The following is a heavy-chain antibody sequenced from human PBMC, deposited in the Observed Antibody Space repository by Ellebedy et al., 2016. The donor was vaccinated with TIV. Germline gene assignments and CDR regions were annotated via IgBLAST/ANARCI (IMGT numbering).Heavy chain of an antibody. Sequence: SETLSLTXSVSGGSVIRSGYYCTWIRQPPGKGLEWIGSLYYSGSTWYNPSLKSRVTISVDTSKNHFSPRLRSVTAADTAVYYCATSAAIDAFDIWGQGTMVTVSS. V-gene: IGHV4-39*02. CDR2: LYYSGST. CDR1: GGSVIRSGYY. CDR3: ATSAAIDAFDI. D-gene: IGHD6-25*01. J-gene: IGHJ3*02.